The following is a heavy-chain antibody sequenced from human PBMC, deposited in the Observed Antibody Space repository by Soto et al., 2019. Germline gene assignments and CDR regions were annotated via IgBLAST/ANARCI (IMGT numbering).Heavy chain of an antibody. CDR2: ISNDGSST. CDR3: VRDQDSRGYSVFNL. D-gene: IGHD3-22*01. J-gene: IGHJ5*02. Sequence: GGSLRPSCAASGFTLNSFFMHWVRHAPGKGLMWVSRISNDGSSTTYADSVKGRFTISRDNARNTLYLQMNSLRADDTAVYFCVRDQDSRGYSVFNLWGQGA. V-gene: IGHV3-74*01. CDR1: GFTLNSFF.